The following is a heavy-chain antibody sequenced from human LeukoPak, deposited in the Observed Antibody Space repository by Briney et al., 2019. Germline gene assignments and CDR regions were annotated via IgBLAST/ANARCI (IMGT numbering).Heavy chain of an antibody. CDR3: ARSADTYYYDSSGYQGVFF. V-gene: IGHV3-7*01. J-gene: IGHJ4*02. Sequence: GGSLRLSCSASGFTFSTYWMSWVRQAPGKGLEWVANMRRDGNEIYYLDSVRGRFTISRDNAKNSLYLQMNSLRAEDTAVYYCARSADTYYYDSSGYQGVFFWGQGTLVTVSS. CDR2: MRRDGNEI. D-gene: IGHD3-22*01. CDR1: GFTFSTYW.